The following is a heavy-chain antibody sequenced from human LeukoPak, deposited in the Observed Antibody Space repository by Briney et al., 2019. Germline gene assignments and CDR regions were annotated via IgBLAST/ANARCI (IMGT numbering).Heavy chain of an antibody. CDR3: TRGSGSGLVDY. CDR1: GGSISGSGYY. J-gene: IGHJ4*02. V-gene: IGHV4-39*07. D-gene: IGHD3-3*01. CDR2: IFYSGST. Sequence: PSETLSLTCTVSGGSISGSGYYWGWIRQPPGKGLEWIGSIFYSGSTYYNPSLKSRVTISLDTSKNQFSLKVSSVTAADTAVYYCTRGSGSGLVDYWGQGTLVTVSS.